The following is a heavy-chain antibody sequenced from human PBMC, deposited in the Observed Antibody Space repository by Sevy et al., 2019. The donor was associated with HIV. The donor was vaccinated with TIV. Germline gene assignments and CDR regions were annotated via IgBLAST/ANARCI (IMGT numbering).Heavy chain of an antibody. V-gene: IGHV4-39*01. Sequence: SETLSLTCTVSGGSISSSSYYWGWIRQPPGKGLEWIGSIYYSGSTYYNPSLKSRVTISVDTSKNQFSLKLSSVTAADTAVYYCARVVAYCSGGSCFPGYYYGMDVWGQGTTVTVSS. CDR3: ARVVAYCSGGSCFPGYYYGMDV. CDR2: IYYSGST. D-gene: IGHD2-15*01. J-gene: IGHJ6*02. CDR1: GGSISSSSYY.